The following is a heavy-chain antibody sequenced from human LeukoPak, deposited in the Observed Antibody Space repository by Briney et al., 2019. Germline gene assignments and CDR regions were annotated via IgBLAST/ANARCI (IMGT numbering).Heavy chain of an antibody. V-gene: IGHV3-23*01. CDR2: ISGSGGST. CDR3: AKGKAYYYDSSGHRYFDY. J-gene: IGHJ4*02. CDR1: GFTFSVYA. D-gene: IGHD3-22*01. Sequence: GGSLRLSCAASGFTFSVYAMSWVRQAPGKGLEWVSAISGSGGSTYYADSVKGRFTISRDNSKNTLYLQMNSLRAEDTAVYYCAKGKAYYYDSSGHRYFDYWGQGTLVTVSS.